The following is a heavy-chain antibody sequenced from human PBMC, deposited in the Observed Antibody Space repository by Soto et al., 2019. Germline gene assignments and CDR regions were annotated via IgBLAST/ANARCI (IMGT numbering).Heavy chain of an antibody. CDR2: ISGSGGST. D-gene: IGHD2-2*02. CDR3: AKDLPSLGYCSSTSCYRASSGWYYFDY. CDR1: GFTLRNYA. Sequence: GGSLRLSCEASGFTLRNYAMTWVRQAPGKGLEWVSAISGSGGSTYYADSVKGRFTISRDNSKNTLYLQMNSLRAEDTAGYYCAKDLPSLGYCSSTSCYRASSGWYYFDYWGQGTLVTVSS. V-gene: IGHV3-23*01. J-gene: IGHJ4*02.